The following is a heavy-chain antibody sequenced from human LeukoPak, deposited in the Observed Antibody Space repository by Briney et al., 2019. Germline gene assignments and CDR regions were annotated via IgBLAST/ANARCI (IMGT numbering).Heavy chain of an antibody. CDR3: AKGTVAGTPRSFDY. J-gene: IGHJ4*02. CDR1: GFTFSSYA. V-gene: IGHV3-23*01. D-gene: IGHD6-19*01. CDR2: ISGSGGST. Sequence: GGSLRLSCAASGFTFSSYAMSWVRQAPGKGLEWVSAISGSGGSTYYADSVKGRFTISRDNSKSTLFLQMNSLRAEDTAVYYCAKGTVAGTPRSFDYWGQGTLVTVSS.